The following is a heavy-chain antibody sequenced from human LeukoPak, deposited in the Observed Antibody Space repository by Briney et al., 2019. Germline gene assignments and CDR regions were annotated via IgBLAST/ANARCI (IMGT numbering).Heavy chain of an antibody. CDR3: ARGSRRFGELYPLDI. V-gene: IGHV4-34*01. CDR2: INHSGST. J-gene: IGHJ3*02. D-gene: IGHD3-10*01. CDR1: GGSFSAYY. Sequence: SETLSLTCPVYGGSFSAYYWSWIRQPPGKGLEWIGEINHSGSTNYNPSLKSRVSISVDTSKNQFSLKLSSVTAADTAVYYCARGSRRFGELYPLDIWGQGTMVTVSS.